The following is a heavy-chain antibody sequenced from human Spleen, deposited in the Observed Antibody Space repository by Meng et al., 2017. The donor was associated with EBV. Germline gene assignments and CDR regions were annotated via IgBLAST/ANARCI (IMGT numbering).Heavy chain of an antibody. Sequence: EGQLVGSGGALCQPGGSLRLSCVTSGFSFSRYWMHWVRQAPGKGLVWVSRTNEDGRTTDYADSVRGRFTISRDNTKNILYLQMDSLRAEDTALYFCSRDLAGSDDDWGQGTLVTVSS. J-gene: IGHJ4*02. D-gene: IGHD6-25*01. CDR3: SRDLAGSDDD. CDR1: GFSFSRYW. CDR2: TNEDGRTT. V-gene: IGHV3-74*01.